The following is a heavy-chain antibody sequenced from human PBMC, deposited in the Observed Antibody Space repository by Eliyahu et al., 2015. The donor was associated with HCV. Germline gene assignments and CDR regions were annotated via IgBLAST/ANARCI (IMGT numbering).Heavy chain of an antibody. CDR3: SLYTSSGVFDI. Sequence: EVQLLESGGGFVEPGGSLRLSCAASGFTFNTYAMSWVMSWVRQAPGKGLEWVSSITSTVGSAFYADSVRGRFTISRDNSKNTLYLQMSSLRAEDTALYYCSLYTSSGVFDIWGQGTMVTVSS. CDR1: GFTFNTYA. V-gene: IGHV3-23*01. J-gene: IGHJ3*02. D-gene: IGHD2-2*02. CDR2: ITSTVGSA.